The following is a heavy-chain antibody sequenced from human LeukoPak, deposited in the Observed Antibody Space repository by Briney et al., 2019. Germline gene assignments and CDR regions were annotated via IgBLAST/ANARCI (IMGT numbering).Heavy chain of an antibody. V-gene: IGHV3-23*01. J-gene: IGHJ4*02. CDR2: ISDRGGST. D-gene: IGHD2-15*01. Sequence: GGSLRLSCAASGFTFSSYVMSWVRQAPGRGLEWVSTISDRGGSTFYADSVKGRFTVSRDNSKNTLYLQMNSLRAEDTAVYYCATRYCSGGRCYAGYWGQGTLVTVSS. CDR3: ATRYCSGGRCYAGY. CDR1: GFTFSSYV.